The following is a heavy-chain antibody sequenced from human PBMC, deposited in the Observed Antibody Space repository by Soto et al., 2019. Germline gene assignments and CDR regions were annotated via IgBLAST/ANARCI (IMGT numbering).Heavy chain of an antibody. D-gene: IGHD6-19*01. V-gene: IGHV1-18*04. Sequence: ASVKVSCKASGYTFTSYSISWVRQAPGQGLEWMGWISAYNGNTNYAQKLQGRVTMTTDTSTSTAYMELRSLRSDDTAVYYCARESSYSSGWLGFDYWGQGTLVTVSS. CDR2: ISAYNGNT. CDR3: ARESSYSSGWLGFDY. J-gene: IGHJ4*02. CDR1: GYTFTSYS.